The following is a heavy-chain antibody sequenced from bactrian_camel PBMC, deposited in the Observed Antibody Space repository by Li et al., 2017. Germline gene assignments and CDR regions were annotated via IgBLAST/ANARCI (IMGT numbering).Heavy chain of an antibody. D-gene: IGHD5*01. CDR3: AADSFACTLSQTQFH. J-gene: IGHJ4*01. CDR1: VFTYGARC. Sequence: VQLVESGGGPVQAGGSLRLSCAASVFTYGARCMGWFRQAPGKEREGVAFIGGEDIHSYADSVKGRFTISKDNDKNTVYLQMSALKPEDTTMCYCAADSFACTLSQTQFHWGQGTQVTVS. V-gene: IGHV3S56*01. CDR2: IGGEDIH.